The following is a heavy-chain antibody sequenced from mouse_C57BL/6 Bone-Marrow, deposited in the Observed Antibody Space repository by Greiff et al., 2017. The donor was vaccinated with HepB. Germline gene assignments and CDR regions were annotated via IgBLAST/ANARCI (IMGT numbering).Heavy chain of an antibody. CDR1: GYTFTDHI. CDR2: IYPVSGET. D-gene: IGHD1-1*01. Sequence: QVHVKQSGAELASPGASVTLSCKASGYTFTDHIMNWVKKRPGQGLEWIGRIYPVSGETNYNQKFMGKATFSVDRSSSTVYMVLNSLTSEDPAVYYCGRPPPYYGSSEFAYWGQGTLVTVSA. CDR3: GRPPPYYGSSEFAY. V-gene: IGHV1-11*01. J-gene: IGHJ3*01.